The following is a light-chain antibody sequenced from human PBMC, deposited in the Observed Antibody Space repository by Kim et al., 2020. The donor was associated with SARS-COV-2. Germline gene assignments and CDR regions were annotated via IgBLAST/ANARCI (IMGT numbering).Light chain of an antibody. CDR2: DHH. CDR1: SGSIASTS. Sequence: GSTVTMPCTRGSGSIASTSVQWSHQRPGSSPATVIYDHHQRHSGVPDRFSGSIDSSSNSASLTIAGLKTEDEADYYCQSYDISNQVFGGGTQLTVL. V-gene: IGLV6-57*01. J-gene: IGLJ3*02. CDR3: QSYDISNQV.